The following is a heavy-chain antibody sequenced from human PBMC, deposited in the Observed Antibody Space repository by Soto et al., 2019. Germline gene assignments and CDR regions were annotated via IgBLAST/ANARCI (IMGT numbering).Heavy chain of an antibody. V-gene: IGHV3-30*18. CDR3: AKARRIAYYYMDV. D-gene: IGHD2-15*01. CDR1: GFIFSNFG. Sequence: QVQLVESGGGVVQPGGSLTLSCAASGFIFSNFGMHWVRQAPGKGLEWLAVISYDGNKRYYSDSVKGRFTISRDNSDNTLYLQMNTLKADDTAVYFCAKARRIAYYYMDVWGRGSTVTVSS. J-gene: IGHJ6*03. CDR2: ISYDGNKR.